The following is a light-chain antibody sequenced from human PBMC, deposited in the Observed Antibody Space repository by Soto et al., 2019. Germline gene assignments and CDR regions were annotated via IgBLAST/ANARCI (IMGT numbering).Light chain of an antibody. CDR2: DAS. J-gene: IGKJ5*01. V-gene: IGKV3-11*01. Sequence: EIVLTQSPATLSLSPGERATLXXRASQSVSSYLAWYQQKPGQAPRXLIYDASNRATGIPARFSGSGSGTDFTLTISSLEPEDFAVYYCQQRSNWITFGQGTRLEIK. CDR1: QSVSSY. CDR3: QQRSNWIT.